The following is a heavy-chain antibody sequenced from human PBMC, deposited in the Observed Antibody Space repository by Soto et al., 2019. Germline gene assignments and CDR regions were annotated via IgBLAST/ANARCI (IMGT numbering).Heavy chain of an antibody. CDR3: ASGDYDFWSGPGGGMDV. Sequence: QVQLVQSGAEVKKPGSSVKVSCKASGGTFSSYAISWVRQAPGQGLEWMGGIIPIFGTANYAQKFQGRVTITADESSSTXYMELSSLRSEDTAVYYCASGDYDFWSGPGGGMDVWGQGTTVTVSS. V-gene: IGHV1-69*12. J-gene: IGHJ6*02. D-gene: IGHD3-3*01. CDR1: GGTFSSYA. CDR2: IIPIFGTA.